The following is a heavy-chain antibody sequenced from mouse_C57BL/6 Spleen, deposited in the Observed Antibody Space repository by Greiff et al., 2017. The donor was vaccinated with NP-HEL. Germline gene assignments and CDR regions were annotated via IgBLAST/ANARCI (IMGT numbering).Heavy chain of an antibody. D-gene: IGHD2-3*01. J-gene: IGHJ3*01. CDR1: GYTFTSYW. V-gene: IGHV1-59*01. CDR2: IDPSDSYT. CDR3: ARGDGYSPWFAY. Sequence: VQLQQPGAELVRPGTSVKLSCKASGYTFTSYWMHWVKQRPGQGLEWIGVIDPSDSYTNYNQKFKGKATLTVDTSSSTAYMQLSSLTSEDSAVYYCARGDGYSPWFAYWGQGTLVTVSA.